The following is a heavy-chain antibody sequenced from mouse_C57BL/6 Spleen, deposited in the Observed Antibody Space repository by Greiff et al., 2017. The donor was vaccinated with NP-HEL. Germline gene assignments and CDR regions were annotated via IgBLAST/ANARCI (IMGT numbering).Heavy chain of an antibody. CDR1: GFSLTSYG. V-gene: IGHV2-5*01. Sequence: VKLMESGPGLVQPSQSLSITCTVSGFSLTSYGVHWVRQSPGKGLEWLGVIWRGGSTDYNAAFMSRLSITKDNSKSQVFFKMNSLQADDTAIYYCAKNYGSREDYYYAMDYWGQGTSVTVSS. D-gene: IGHD1-1*01. J-gene: IGHJ4*01. CDR3: AKNYGSREDYYYAMDY. CDR2: IWRGGST.